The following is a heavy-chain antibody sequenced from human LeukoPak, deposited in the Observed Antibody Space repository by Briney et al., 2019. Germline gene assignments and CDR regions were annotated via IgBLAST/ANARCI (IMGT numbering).Heavy chain of an antibody. J-gene: IGHJ4*02. V-gene: IGHV4-34*01. D-gene: IGHD6-19*01. Sequence: PSETLSLTCAVYGGFFSGYYWSWIRQPPGKGLEWIGEINHSGSTNYNPSLKSRVTISVDTSKNQFSLKLSSVTAADTAVYYCASDRTAVAGNFDYWGQGTLVTVSS. CDR2: INHSGST. CDR1: GGFFSGYY. CDR3: ASDRTAVAGNFDY.